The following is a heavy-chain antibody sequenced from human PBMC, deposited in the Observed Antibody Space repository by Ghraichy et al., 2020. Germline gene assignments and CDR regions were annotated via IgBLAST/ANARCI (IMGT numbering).Heavy chain of an antibody. Sequence: GGSLRLSCAASGFTFSSYAMSWVRQAPGKGLEWVSAISGSGASTYYADSVKGRFTISRDNSKNTLYLQMNSLRAEDTAVYYCAKAGGYCSGGSCYAYYYYGMDVWGQGTTVTVSS. CDR3: AKAGGYCSGGSCYAYYYYGMDV. CDR2: ISGSGAST. CDR1: GFTFSSYA. D-gene: IGHD2-15*01. J-gene: IGHJ6*02. V-gene: IGHV3-23*01.